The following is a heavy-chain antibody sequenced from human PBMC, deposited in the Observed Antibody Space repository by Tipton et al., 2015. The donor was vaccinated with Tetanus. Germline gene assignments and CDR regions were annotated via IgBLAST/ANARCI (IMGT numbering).Heavy chain of an antibody. D-gene: IGHD1-1*01. J-gene: IGHJ4*02. CDR2: IFYAGST. CDR3: ARANNEFPKKGPFDS. V-gene: IGHV4-59*01. Sequence: GLVKPSETLSLTCTVSGVSISSYYWSWIRQSPGKGLEWIGYIFYAGSTNSNPSLKSRVTISVDKAKNQFSLKLTSVTAADTAVYYCARANNEFPKKGPFDSWGQGSLVTVTS. CDR1: GVSISSYY.